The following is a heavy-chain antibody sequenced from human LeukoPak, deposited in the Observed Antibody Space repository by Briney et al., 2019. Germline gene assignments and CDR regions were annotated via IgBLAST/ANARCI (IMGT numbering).Heavy chain of an antibody. J-gene: IGHJ6*03. CDR3: AREVLRYFDWLPNPYYYMDV. CDR1: GYTFTSYG. D-gene: IGHD3-9*01. V-gene: IGHV1-18*01. Sequence: ASVKVSCKASGYTFTSYGISWVRQASGQGLEWMGWISAYNGNTNYAQKLQGRVTMTTDTSTSTAYMELRSLRSDDTAVYYCAREVLRYFDWLPNPYYYMDVWGKGTTVTISS. CDR2: ISAYNGNT.